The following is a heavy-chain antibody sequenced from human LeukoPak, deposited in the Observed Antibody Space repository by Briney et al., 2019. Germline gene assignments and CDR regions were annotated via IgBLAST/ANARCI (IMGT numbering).Heavy chain of an antibody. J-gene: IGHJ5*02. D-gene: IGHD5-12*01. V-gene: IGHV4-59*01. CDR3: ARELRSGYDSAFDP. Sequence: SETLSLTCTVSGDSISSYYWSWIRQPPGKGLEWIGYIYYSGSTNYNASLKRRVTIIVTTSKNQFSLKLSSVTAADSAVFYCARELRSGYDSAFDPWGQGTLVTVSS. CDR2: IYYSGST. CDR1: GDSISSYY.